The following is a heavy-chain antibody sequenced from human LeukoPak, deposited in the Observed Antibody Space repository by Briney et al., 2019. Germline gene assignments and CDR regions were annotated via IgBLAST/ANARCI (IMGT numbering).Heavy chain of an antibody. CDR3: ARGGRYYYGSGRLDY. J-gene: IGHJ4*02. D-gene: IGHD3-10*01. Sequence: GGSLRLSCAASGFTVSSNYMSWVRQAPGKGLEWVSSITTSSSYIYYADSVKGRFTISRDNAKNSLYLQMNSLRAEDTAVYYCARGGRYYYGSGRLDYWGQGTLVTVSS. CDR2: ITTSSSYI. CDR1: GFTVSSNY. V-gene: IGHV3-21*01.